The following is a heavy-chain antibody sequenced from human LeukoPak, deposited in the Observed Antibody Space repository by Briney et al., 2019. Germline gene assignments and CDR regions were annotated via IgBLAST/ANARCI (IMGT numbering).Heavy chain of an antibody. CDR2: IWYDGSNS. CDR1: GFTFRSHG. V-gene: IGHV3-33*06. D-gene: IGHD6-6*01. J-gene: IGHJ4*02. Sequence: GGSLRLSCAASGFTFRSHGMHWVRQAPGKGLQWVGVIWYDGSNSYYADSVKGRFTISRDNSKNTLYLQMNSLRAEDTAVYYCAKDMDSSSHYFDYWGQGALVTVSS. CDR3: AKDMDSSSHYFDY.